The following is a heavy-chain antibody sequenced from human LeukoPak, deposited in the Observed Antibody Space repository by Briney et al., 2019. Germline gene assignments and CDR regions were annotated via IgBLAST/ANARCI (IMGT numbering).Heavy chain of an antibody. CDR1: GFTFSSYA. V-gene: IGHV3-64*01. CDR2: VSSNGGST. Sequence: PGGSLRLSCAASGFTFSSYAMHWVRQAPGKGLEYVAAVSSNGGSTYYANSVKGRFTISRYNSKNPLYLQMGSLRAEDMAVYYCAKDGGTHFDHWGQGTLVTVSS. D-gene: IGHD1-26*01. CDR3: AKDGGTHFDH. J-gene: IGHJ4*02.